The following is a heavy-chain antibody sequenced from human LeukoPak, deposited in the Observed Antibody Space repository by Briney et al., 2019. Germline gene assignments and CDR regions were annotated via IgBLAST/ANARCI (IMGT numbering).Heavy chain of an antibody. Sequence: GGSLRLSCAASGFTISRSSMHWVRQAPGKGLEFVSAISSSGGNTYYANSVKGRFTISRDTSKNTLYLQMGSLRVEDMAVYYCAELGITMIGGVWGKGTTVTISS. CDR2: ISSSGGNT. V-gene: IGHV3-64*01. CDR1: GFTISRSS. CDR3: AELGITMIGGV. J-gene: IGHJ6*04. D-gene: IGHD3-10*02.